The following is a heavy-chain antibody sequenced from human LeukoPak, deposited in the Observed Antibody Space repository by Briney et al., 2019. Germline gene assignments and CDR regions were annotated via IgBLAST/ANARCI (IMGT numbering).Heavy chain of an antibody. D-gene: IGHD3-22*01. Sequence: YPGGSLRLSYAASGFTFNIYAMSWVRLAPGKGLQWVASMCGSAGCTYYADSVKGRFTISRDNSKHTLYLQMNSLRAEDTAIYYCARYRPNYHESNGHYYQRDGDHWGQGTLVTLSS. CDR3: ARYRPNYHESNGHYYQRDGDH. CDR1: GFTFNIYA. V-gene: IGHV3-23*01. CDR2: MCGSAGCT. J-gene: IGHJ5*02.